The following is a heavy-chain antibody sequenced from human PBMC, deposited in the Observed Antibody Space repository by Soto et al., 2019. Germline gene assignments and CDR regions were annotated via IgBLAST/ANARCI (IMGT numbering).Heavy chain of an antibody. V-gene: IGHV3-30*03. J-gene: IGHJ4*02. CDR1: GFTFSSYG. Sequence: GGSLRLSCAASGFTFSSYGMHWVRQAPGKGLEWVAVISYDGSNKYYADSVKGRFTISRDNSKNTLYLQMNSLRAEDTAVYYCARDRAPEQWLVYYFDYWGQGT. CDR2: ISYDGSNK. CDR3: ARDRAPEQWLVYYFDY. D-gene: IGHD6-19*01.